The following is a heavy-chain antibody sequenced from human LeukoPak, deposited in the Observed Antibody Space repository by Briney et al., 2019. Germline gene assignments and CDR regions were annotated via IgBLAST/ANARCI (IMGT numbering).Heavy chain of an antibody. Sequence: GASVKVSCKASGCTFSSYAISWVRQAPGQGLEWMGRIIPIFGTANYDQKFQGRVTITTDESTSTASMELSSLRSEDTAVYYCARSSLHCSSTSCPQRAEYFQHWGQGTLVTVSS. CDR1: GCTFSSYA. CDR3: ARSSLHCSSTSCPQRAEYFQH. D-gene: IGHD2-2*01. J-gene: IGHJ1*01. V-gene: IGHV1-69*05. CDR2: IIPIFGTA.